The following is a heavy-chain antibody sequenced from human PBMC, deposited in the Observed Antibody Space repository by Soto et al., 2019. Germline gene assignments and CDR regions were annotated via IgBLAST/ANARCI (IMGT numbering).Heavy chain of an antibody. J-gene: IGHJ5*02. CDR3: ARAGHSSSSGGANWFDP. CDR2: IYYSGST. CDR1: GGSISSGGYY. V-gene: IGHV4-31*03. Sequence: ASETLSLTCTVSGGSISSGGYYWSWIRQHPGKGLEWIGYIYYSGSTYFNPSLKSRLTISVDTSKNQFSLQLSSVTAADTAVYYCARAGHSSSSGGANWFDPPGQVPLVTLSP. D-gene: IGHD6-6*01.